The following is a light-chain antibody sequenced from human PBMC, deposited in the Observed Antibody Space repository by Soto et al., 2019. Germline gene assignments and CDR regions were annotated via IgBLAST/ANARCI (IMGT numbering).Light chain of an antibody. V-gene: IGLV2-23*01. Sequence: QSALAQPASVSGSPGQSITISCTGTSSDVGAYNSVSWYQQHPHKAPQVIIYKGTQRPSGVSNRFSGSTSGNAASLTISGLQADEEADYFCCSSAPESTYVFGNGPKVTVL. CDR1: SSDVGAYNS. CDR2: KGT. CDR3: CSSAPESTYV. J-gene: IGLJ1*01.